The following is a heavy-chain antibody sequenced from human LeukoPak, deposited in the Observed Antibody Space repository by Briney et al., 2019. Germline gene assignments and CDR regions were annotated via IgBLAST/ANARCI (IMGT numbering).Heavy chain of an antibody. CDR1: GYTFTGYY. V-gene: IGHV1-2*02. D-gene: IGHD3-10*01. Sequence: GASVKVSCKASGYTFTGYYMHWVRQAPGQGLEWMGWINPNSGGTNYAQKFQGRVTMTRDTSISTAYMELSRLRSDDTAVYYCARYRYGSGSYPNWFDPWGQGTLVTVSS. CDR2: INPNSGGT. CDR3: ARYRYGSGSYPNWFDP. J-gene: IGHJ5*02.